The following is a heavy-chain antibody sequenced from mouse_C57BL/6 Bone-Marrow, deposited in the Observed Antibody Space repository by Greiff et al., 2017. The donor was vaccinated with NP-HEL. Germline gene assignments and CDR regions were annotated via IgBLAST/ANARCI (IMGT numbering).Heavy chain of an antibody. Sequence: EVNVVASGGGLVKPGGSLKLSCAASGFTFSSYAMSWVRQTPEKRLEWVATISDGGSYTYYPDNVKGRFTISRDNAKNNLYLQMSHLKSEDTAMYYCARAPYYYGIDYWGQGTTLTVSS. CDR3: ARAPYYYGIDY. CDR1: GFTFSSYA. CDR2: ISDGGSYT. V-gene: IGHV5-4*03. J-gene: IGHJ2*01. D-gene: IGHD1-1*01.